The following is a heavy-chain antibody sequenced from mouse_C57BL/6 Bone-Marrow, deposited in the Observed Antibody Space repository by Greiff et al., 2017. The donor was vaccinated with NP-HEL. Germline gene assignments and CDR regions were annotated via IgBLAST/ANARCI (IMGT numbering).Heavy chain of an antibody. CDR3: ARFYYYGSRYYYAMDY. V-gene: IGHV1-64*01. J-gene: IGHJ4*01. D-gene: IGHD1-1*01. Sequence: VQLQQPGAELVKPGASVKLSCKASGYTFTSYWMHWVKQRPGQGLEWIGMIHPNSGSTNYNEKFKSKATLTVDKSSSTAYMQLSSLTSEDSAVYYCARFYYYGSRYYYAMDYWGQGTSVTVSS. CDR1: GYTFTSYW. CDR2: IHPNSGST.